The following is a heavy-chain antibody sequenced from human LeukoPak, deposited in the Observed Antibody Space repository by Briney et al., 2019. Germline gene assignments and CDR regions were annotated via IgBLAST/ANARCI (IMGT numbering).Heavy chain of an antibody. J-gene: IGHJ4*02. CDR1: CGSISTTGYY. CDR3: AAYYYDSRGYFD. D-gene: IGHD3-22*01. Sequence: PSETLSLTCTVSCGSISTTGYYWGWSRQPPGKGLEWIGAINYSGCTYYNPSLKSRVTISADTSKTQFSLKLSTVTAADTAVYYCAAYYYDSRGYFDWGQGTLVTVSS. CDR2: INYSGCT. V-gene: IGHV4-39*01.